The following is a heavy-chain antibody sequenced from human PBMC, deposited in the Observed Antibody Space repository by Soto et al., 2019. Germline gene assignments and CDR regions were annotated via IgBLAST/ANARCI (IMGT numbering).Heavy chain of an antibody. V-gene: IGHV1-69*01. CDR2: IIPIFGTA. D-gene: IGHD3-10*01. J-gene: IGHJ1*01. Sequence: QVQLVQSGAEVKKPGSSVKVSCKASGGTFSSYAISWVRQAPGQGLERMGGIIPIFGTANYAQKFQGRVTITADESTSTAYMELSSLRSEDTAVYYCARDDGGEGDQAEYFQHWGQGTLVTVSS. CDR1: GGTFSSYA. CDR3: ARDDGGEGDQAEYFQH.